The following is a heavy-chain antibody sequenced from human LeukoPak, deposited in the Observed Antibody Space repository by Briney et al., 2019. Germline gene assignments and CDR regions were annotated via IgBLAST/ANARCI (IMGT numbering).Heavy chain of an antibody. J-gene: IGHJ4*02. D-gene: IGHD5-12*01. CDR1: GFTFSSYA. CDR3: AKASRVATITIDY. CDR2: ISISGGST. Sequence: GGSLRLSCAASGFTFSSYAMSWVRQAPGRGLEWVSAISISGGSTYYADSVKGRFTISRDNSKNTLYLQMSSLRVEDTAVYYCAKASRVATITIDYWGRGTLVTVSS. V-gene: IGHV3-23*01.